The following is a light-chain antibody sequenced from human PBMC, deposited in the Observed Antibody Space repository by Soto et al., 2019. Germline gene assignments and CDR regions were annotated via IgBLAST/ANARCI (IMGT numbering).Light chain of an antibody. Sequence: QSALAQPASVSGSPGQSITISCTGTSSDVGGYNYVSWYQQHPDKAPKLMIYEVSNRPSWVSNRFSGSKSGNTASLTISGLQAEDEADYYCSSYTSSNTQVFGTGTKVTVL. J-gene: IGLJ1*01. CDR1: SSDVGGYNY. V-gene: IGLV2-14*01. CDR3: SSYTSSNTQV. CDR2: EVS.